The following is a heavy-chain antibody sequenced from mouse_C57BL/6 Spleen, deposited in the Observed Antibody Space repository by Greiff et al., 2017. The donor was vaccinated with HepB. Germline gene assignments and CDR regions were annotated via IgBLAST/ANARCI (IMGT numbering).Heavy chain of an antibody. CDR1: GFTFSNYW. CDR3: TGDGSRYYFDY. V-gene: IGHV6-3*01. Sequence: EVKLVESGGGLVQPGGSMKLSCVASGFTFSNYWMNWVRQSPEKGLEWVAQIRLKSDNYATNYAESVKGRFTISRDDSKSSVYLQMNNLRAEDTGIYYCTGDGSRYYFDYWGQGTTLTVSS. CDR2: IRLKSDNYAT. J-gene: IGHJ2*01. D-gene: IGHD1-1*01.